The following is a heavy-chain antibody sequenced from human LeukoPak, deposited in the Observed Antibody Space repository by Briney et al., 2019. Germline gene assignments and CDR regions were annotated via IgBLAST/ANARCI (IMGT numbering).Heavy chain of an antibody. CDR1: GGSFSGYY. Sequence: SETLSLTCAVYGGSFSGYYWSWFRQPPGKGLEWIGEINHSGSTNYNPSLKSRVTISVDTSKNQFSLKLSSVTAADTAVYYCARALGAVAGTDFDYWGQGTLVTVSS. CDR3: ARALGAVAGTDFDY. CDR2: INHSGST. D-gene: IGHD6-19*01. J-gene: IGHJ4*02. V-gene: IGHV4-34*01.